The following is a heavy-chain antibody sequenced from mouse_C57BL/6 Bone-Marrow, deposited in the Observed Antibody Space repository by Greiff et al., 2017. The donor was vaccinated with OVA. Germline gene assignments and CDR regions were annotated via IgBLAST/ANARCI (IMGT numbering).Heavy chain of an antibody. J-gene: IGHJ4*01. V-gene: IGHV1-39*01. D-gene: IGHD2-3*01. CDR3: ARGWLLFIYAMDY. CDR1: GYSFTDYN. CDR2: INPNYGTT. Sequence: EVHLVESGPELVKPGASVKISCKASGYSFTDYNMNWVKQSNGKSLEWIGVINPNYGTTSYNQKFKGKATLTVDQSSSTAYMQLNSLTSEDSAVYYCARGWLLFIYAMDYWGQGTSVTVSS.